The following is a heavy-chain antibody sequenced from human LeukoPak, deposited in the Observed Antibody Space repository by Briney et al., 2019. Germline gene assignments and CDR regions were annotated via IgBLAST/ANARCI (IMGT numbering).Heavy chain of an antibody. CDR2: LSDVGTN. Sequence: PSETLSLTCTVSGGSIRSGIYYWSWIRQHPGKGLEWIGYLSDVGTNDYNPSLKGRVTISRDTSKNQFSLRLSSVTAADAAVYHCARDKAPGGKRWFDPWGQGALVIVSS. CDR1: GGSIRSGIYY. J-gene: IGHJ5*02. D-gene: IGHD4-23*01. V-gene: IGHV4-61*01. CDR3: ARDKAPGGKRWFDP.